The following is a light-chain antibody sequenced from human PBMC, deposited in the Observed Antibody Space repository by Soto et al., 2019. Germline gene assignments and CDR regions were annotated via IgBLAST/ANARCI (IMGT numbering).Light chain of an antibody. CDR2: AAS. CDR1: QSIRSY. Sequence: DIQLTQSPSSLSASVGDRVTITCRASQSIRSYLNWYQQKPGKAPKLLIYAASSLQTGVSSRFSGSGSGTDFTLTISSLQPEDVATYYGQRTYNALPPFGQGTKVDIK. CDR3: QRTYNALPP. V-gene: IGKV1-39*01. J-gene: IGKJ1*01.